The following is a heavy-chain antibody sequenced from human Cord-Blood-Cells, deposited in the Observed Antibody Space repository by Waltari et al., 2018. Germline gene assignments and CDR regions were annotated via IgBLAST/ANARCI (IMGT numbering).Heavy chain of an antibody. V-gene: IGHV1-69*12. CDR3: ASRGELNWGWERLLAPFDY. Sequence: QVQLVQSGAEVKKPGSSVKVSCTASGGTFSSYAIRGVRQTAGPGLEWMGGIIPIFGTANYAQKFQGRVTITADESTSTAHMELSSLRSEDTAVYYCASRGELNWGWERLLAPFDYWGQGTLVTVSS. CDR2: IIPIFGTA. J-gene: IGHJ4*02. D-gene: IGHD7-27*01. CDR1: GGTFSSYA.